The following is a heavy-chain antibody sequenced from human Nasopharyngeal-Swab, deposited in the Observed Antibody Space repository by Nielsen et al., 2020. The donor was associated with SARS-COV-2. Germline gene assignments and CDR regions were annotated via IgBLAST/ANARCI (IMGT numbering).Heavy chain of an antibody. D-gene: IGHD6-6*01. V-gene: IGHV4-31*03. CDR2: IYYSGST. CDR1: GGSISSGGYY. CDR3: ARESLYSSSPLYYYYYMDV. J-gene: IGHJ6*03. Sequence: SETLSLICTVSGGSISSGGYYWSWIRQHPGKGLEWIGYIYYSGSTYYNPSLKSRVTISVDTSKNQFSLKLSSVTAADTAVYYCARESLYSSSPLYYYYYMDVWGKGTTVTVSS.